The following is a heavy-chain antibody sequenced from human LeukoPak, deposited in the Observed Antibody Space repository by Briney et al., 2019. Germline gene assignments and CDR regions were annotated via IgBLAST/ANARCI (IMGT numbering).Heavy chain of an antibody. D-gene: IGHD3-10*01. CDR2: ISDGGNTK. J-gene: IGHJ1*01. CDR3: ARDQFGWAHYQYFRY. V-gene: IGHV3-30-3*01. Sequence: GGTLTLSCAVSGVSFSSYNRSWVRQAPGKGLEWVAHISDGGNTKYYTDSLTGRFPLSRDNSNHTLYLQMNSLRPEDTAVYYCARDQFGWAHYQYFRYGGQGTLVTVSS. CDR1: GVSFSSYN.